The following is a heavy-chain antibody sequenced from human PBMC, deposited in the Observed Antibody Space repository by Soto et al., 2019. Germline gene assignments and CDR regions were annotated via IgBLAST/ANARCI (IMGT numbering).Heavy chain of an antibody. D-gene: IGHD5-12*01. J-gene: IGHJ5*02. V-gene: IGHV4-34*01. CDR2: INHSGST. Sequence: LTCAVYGGSCSGYYWRWIRQPPGKGLEWMGEINHSGSTNYNPSLKSRVTISVDTSKNQFSLKLSSVTAADTAVYYCARGRLYRKWLRDNWFDPWGQGTLLTVSS. CDR3: ARGRLYRKWLRDNWFDP. CDR1: GGSCSGYY.